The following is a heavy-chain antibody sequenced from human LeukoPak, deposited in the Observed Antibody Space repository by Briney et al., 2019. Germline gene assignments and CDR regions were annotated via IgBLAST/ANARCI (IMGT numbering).Heavy chain of an antibody. V-gene: IGHV4-31*03. D-gene: IGHD5-24*01. CDR1: GGSISSGGYY. Sequence: SQTLSLTCTVSGGSISSGGYYWNWIRHLPGKGLEWIGYMHNSGTTYHNPSLKSRVTMSIDTSKNQFSLKLSSVTAAYTAVYYCAGRLWRRDGYNLSAFDIWGQGTMVTVSS. J-gene: IGHJ3*02. CDR2: MHNSGTT. CDR3: AGRLWRRDGYNLSAFDI.